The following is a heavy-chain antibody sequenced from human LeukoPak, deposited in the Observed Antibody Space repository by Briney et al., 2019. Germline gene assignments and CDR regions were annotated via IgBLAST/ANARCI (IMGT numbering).Heavy chain of an antibody. CDR2: ISYDGSNK. D-gene: IGHD3-9*01. Sequence: GRSLRLSCAASGFTFSSYGMHWVRQAPGKGLEWVAVISYDGSNKYYADSVKGRFTISRDNSKNTLYLQMNSLRAEDTAVYYCAKDGVSRLRYFDWLLPGGYFQHWGRGTLVTVSS. CDR1: GFTFSSYG. CDR3: AKDGVSRLRYFDWLLPGGYFQH. V-gene: IGHV3-30*18. J-gene: IGHJ1*01.